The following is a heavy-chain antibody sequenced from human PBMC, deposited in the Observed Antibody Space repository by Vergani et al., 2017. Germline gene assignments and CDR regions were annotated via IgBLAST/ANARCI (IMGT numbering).Heavy chain of an antibody. CDR2: SYTSGST. V-gene: IGHV4-61*02. CDR3: AIEFGALYQLPPDSWFDP. CDR1: GGSISSGSYY. J-gene: IGHJ5*02. D-gene: IGHD2-2*01. Sequence: QVQLQESGPGLVKPSQTLSLTCTVSGGSISSGSYYWSWIRQPAGKGLEWIGRSYTSGSTNYNPSLKSRVTISVDTSKNRFSLKLSSVTAAGTAVYYCAIEFGALYQLPPDSWFDPWGQGTLVTVSS.